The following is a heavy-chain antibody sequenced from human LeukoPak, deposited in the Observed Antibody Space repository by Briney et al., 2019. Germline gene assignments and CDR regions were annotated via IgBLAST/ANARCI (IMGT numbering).Heavy chain of an antibody. CDR3: ASVARIMITFGGVRGAFDI. V-gene: IGHV4-59*01. CDR2: IYYSGST. CDR1: GVSISSYF. J-gene: IGHJ3*02. Sequence: SETLSLTCSVSGVSISSYFWSWIRQPPGKGLEWIGYIYYSGSTNYNPSLKSRVTISVDTSKNQFSLKLSSVTAADTAVYYCASVARIMITFGGVRGAFDIWGQGTMVIVSS. D-gene: IGHD3-16*01.